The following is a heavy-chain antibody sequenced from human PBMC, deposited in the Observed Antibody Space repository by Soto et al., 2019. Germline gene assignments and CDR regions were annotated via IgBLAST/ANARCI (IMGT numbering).Heavy chain of an antibody. V-gene: IGHV3-30*18. J-gene: IGHJ4*02. CDR2: ISYDGSNK. D-gene: IGHD2-2*01. CDR3: AKIFRQAGCSSTSCPAIFDFDY. Sequence: LGGSLRLSCAASGFTFSSYGMHWVRQAPGKGLEWVAVISYDGSNKYYADSVKGRFTISRDNSKNTLYLQMNSLRAEDTAVYYCAKIFRQAGCSSTSCPAIFDFDYWGQGTLVTVSS. CDR1: GFTFSSYG.